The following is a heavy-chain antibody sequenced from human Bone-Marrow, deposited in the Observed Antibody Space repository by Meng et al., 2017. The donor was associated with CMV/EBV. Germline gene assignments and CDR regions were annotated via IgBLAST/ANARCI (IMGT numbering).Heavy chain of an antibody. Sequence: GESLKISCAASGFTFSSYSMNWVRQAPGKGLEWVSSISSSSSYIYYADSVKGRFTISRDNAKNSLYLQMNSLRAEDTAVYYCAILYSSTIDYWGQGTLVTVSS. CDR2: ISSSSSYI. J-gene: IGHJ4*02. CDR1: GFTFSSYS. V-gene: IGHV3-21*01. CDR3: AILYSSTIDY. D-gene: IGHD6-13*01.